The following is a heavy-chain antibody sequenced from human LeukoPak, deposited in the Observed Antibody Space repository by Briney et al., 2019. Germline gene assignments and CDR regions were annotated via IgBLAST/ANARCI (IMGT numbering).Heavy chain of an antibody. Sequence: SETLSLTCAVSGYSISSGYYWGWIRRPPGKGLEWIRIIYHSGITYYSATLKSRVTISVGTSKNQFSLKLSSVTAADTAVYYCARPREWFSSSSGSLAWFDPWGQGTLVTVSS. D-gene: IGHD6-6*01. V-gene: IGHV4-38-2*01. J-gene: IGHJ5*02. CDR1: GYSISSGYY. CDR3: ARPREWFSSSSGSLAWFDP. CDR2: IYHSGIT.